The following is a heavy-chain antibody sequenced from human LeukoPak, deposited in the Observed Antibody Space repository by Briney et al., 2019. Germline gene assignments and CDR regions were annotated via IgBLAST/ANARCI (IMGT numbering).Heavy chain of an antibody. CDR3: AKVAGSGWRYYFAY. J-gene: IGHJ4*02. CDR2: VSGSGSST. D-gene: IGHD6-19*01. V-gene: IGHV3-23*01. Sequence: PGGSLRLSCAASGFTFSSQAMSWVRQAPEKGLEGVSVVSGSGSSTYYADSVKGRFTVSGDNSKNTLYLQMNSLRAEDTAIYYCAKVAGSGWRYYFAYWGQGTLVTVSS. CDR1: GFTFSSQA.